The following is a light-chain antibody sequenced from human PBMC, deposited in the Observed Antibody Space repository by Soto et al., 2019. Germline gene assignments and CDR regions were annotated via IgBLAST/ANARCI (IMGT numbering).Light chain of an antibody. J-gene: IGKJ1*01. Sequence: STLSASVGDRVTITCRASQSISSWLAWYQQKPGKAPKLLIYKASSLESGVPSRFSGSGSGTEFTPTISSLQPDDFATYYCQQYNSYSPTTFGQGTKVDIK. V-gene: IGKV1-5*03. CDR2: KAS. CDR1: QSISSW. CDR3: QQYNSYSPTT.